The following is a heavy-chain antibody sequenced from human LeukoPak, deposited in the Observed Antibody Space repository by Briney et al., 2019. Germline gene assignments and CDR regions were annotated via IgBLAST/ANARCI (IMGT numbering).Heavy chain of an antibody. J-gene: IGHJ4*02. CDR3: ARLPDYYSRHGAPG. CDR2: INHYGST. CDR1: GESLSNYY. D-gene: IGHD3-10*01. Sequence: SETLSLTCAVYGESLSNYYWSWIRQPPGKGLEWIGEINHYGSTNYNPSLKSRITISVDTSKNQFSLKLSSVTAADTAVFYCARLPDYYSRHGAPGWGQGTLVTVSS. V-gene: IGHV4-34*01.